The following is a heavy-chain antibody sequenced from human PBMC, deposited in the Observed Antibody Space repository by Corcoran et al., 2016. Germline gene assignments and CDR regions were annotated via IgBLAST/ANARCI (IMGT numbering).Heavy chain of an antibody. CDR3: ARGYCSGGSCYPFDD. J-gene: IGHJ4*02. CDR2: IYPGDSDT. D-gene: IGHD2-15*01. CDR1: GYSFTSYW. Sequence: EVQLVQSGAEVKKPGESLKISFKGSGYSFTSYWIGWVRQMPGKGLEWMGIIYPGDSDTRYSPSFQGQVTISGDKSIRTAYLQWSSLKASDTAMYCCARGYCSGGSCYPFDDWGQGTLVTVSS. V-gene: IGHV5-51*01.